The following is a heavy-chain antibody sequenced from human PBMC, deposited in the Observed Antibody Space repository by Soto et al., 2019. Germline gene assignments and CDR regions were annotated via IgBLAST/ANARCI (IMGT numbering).Heavy chain of an antibody. D-gene: IGHD6-6*01. CDR3: ARENTSSYTTDY. V-gene: IGHV3-33*01. J-gene: IGHJ4*02. Sequence: QVQLVESGGGVAQPGRSLRLSCAASGFTFSSHGMHWVRQTPGKGLESVAVIWFDGSNKHYADSVKGRFTISRDNSKNTPYLQMNSLRAEDTAGYYGARENTSSYTTDYWGQGTLVTVSS. CDR2: IWFDGSNK. CDR1: GFTFSSHG.